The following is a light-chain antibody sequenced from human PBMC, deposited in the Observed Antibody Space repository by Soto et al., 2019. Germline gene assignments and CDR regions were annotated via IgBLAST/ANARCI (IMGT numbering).Light chain of an antibody. CDR2: SND. J-gene: IGLJ2*01. CDR1: SSNIGTNY. V-gene: IGLV1-47*01. CDR3: AAWDDSLSGPL. Sequence: QSVLTQSPSASGTPGQRVTISCSGTSSNIGTNYVYWYQQLPGTAPKVLIYSNDKRPSGVPDRFSGSKSGTSASLAISGLRSEDEDDYYCAAWDDSLSGPLFGGGTKLTVL.